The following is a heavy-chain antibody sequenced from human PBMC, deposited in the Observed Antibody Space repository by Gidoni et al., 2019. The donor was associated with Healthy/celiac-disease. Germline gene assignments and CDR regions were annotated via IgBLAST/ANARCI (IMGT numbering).Heavy chain of an antibody. Sequence: QVHLVESGGGVVQPGSSLRLACAASGLTFSSYGLPWVRQAPGKGLEWVAVISYDGSNNCYADSVKSRFTISRDNSKNTLYLQMNSLRAEDTAVYYCANFGYCSGGSCYGVGAFDIWGQGTMVTVSS. CDR3: ANFGYCSGGSCYGVGAFDI. CDR2: ISYDGSNN. V-gene: IGHV3-30*18. D-gene: IGHD2-15*01. J-gene: IGHJ3*02. CDR1: GLTFSSYG.